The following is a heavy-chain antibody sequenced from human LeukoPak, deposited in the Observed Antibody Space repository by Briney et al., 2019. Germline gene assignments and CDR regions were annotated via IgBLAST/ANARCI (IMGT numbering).Heavy chain of an antibody. CDR3: AKNWGATIYYAFDI. CDR1: GFTFSSYA. J-gene: IGHJ3*02. V-gene: IGHV3-23*01. D-gene: IGHD5-12*01. CDR2: ISGSGGYT. Sequence: PGGSLRLSCAASGFTFSSYAISWVRQAPGKGLEWVSAISGSGGYTYYADSVKGRFTISRDNSKNTLYLQMNSLRAEDTAVYYCAKNWGATIYYAFDIWGRGTMVTVSS.